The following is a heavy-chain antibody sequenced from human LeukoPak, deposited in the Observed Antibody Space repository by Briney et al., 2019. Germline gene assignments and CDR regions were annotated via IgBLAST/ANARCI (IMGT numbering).Heavy chain of an antibody. CDR2: INAKGDI. CDR3: AREGLDLWSGYLQD. Sequence: SETLSLTCNVSGGSISSYYWTWVRQPAGSGLEWIGRINAKGDINYNPSLTSRVTMSVDTSKNQFSLKMPSLTAPDTAVYFCAREGLDLWSGYLQDWGRGTLVTVSS. J-gene: IGHJ4*02. CDR1: GGSISSYY. V-gene: IGHV4-4*07. D-gene: IGHD3-3*01.